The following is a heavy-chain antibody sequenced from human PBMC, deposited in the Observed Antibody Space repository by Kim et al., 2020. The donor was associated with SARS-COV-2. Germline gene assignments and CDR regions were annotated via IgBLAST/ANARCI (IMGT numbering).Heavy chain of an antibody. V-gene: IGHV3-7*03. D-gene: IGHD6-19*01. Sequence: VDTMKGRFTVSRDNAQNALYLQMTSLRAEDTAVYYCARTVAGRIDAFDIWGQGTMVTVSS. CDR3: ARTVAGRIDAFDI. J-gene: IGHJ3*02.